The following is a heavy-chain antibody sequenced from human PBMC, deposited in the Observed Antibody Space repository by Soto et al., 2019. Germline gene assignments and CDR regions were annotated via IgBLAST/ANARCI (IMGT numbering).Heavy chain of an antibody. Sequence: SVTRRRTCVVGAACLSGADSYWFWIRKPPGKGLEWIGYIAYSADTYYNPSLRRRVSISADRAENTCCLTLNSVTAAATAVSFSARDFERSAIGAWRQGT. CDR1: AACLSGADSY. J-gene: IGHJ5*02. D-gene: IGHD3-9*01. CDR3: ARDFERSAIGA. V-gene: IGHV4-31*11. CDR2: IAYSADT.